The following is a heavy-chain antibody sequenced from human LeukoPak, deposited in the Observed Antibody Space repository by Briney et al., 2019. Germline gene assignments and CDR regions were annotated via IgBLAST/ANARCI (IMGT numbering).Heavy chain of an antibody. J-gene: IGHJ4*02. CDR1: GLTFSDSS. CDR2: IRSKANNYAT. Sequence: GGSLRLSCAASGLTFSDSSVHWVRQASGKGLEWVGRIRSKANNYATAYAASVKGRFTISRDDSRNTAYLQMNSLKTVDTAVYYCTLYGSESPPFDYWGQGTLVTVSS. CDR3: TLYGSESPPFDY. D-gene: IGHD3-10*01. V-gene: IGHV3-73*01.